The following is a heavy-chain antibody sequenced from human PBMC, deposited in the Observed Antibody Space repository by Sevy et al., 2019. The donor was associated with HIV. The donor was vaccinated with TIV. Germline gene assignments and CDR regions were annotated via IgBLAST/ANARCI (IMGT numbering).Heavy chain of an antibody. V-gene: IGHV3-7*01. Sequence: GESLKISCAASGFTFSKYWMGWVRQAPGKGLEWVANIKQDAGQKYYVESVKGRFTISRDNAKNSLYLQMNSLRAEDTAVYFCARDDGNYYFHYWGQGTLVTVSS. CDR2: IKQDAGQK. D-gene: IGHD1-7*01. CDR3: ARDDGNYYFHY. J-gene: IGHJ4*02. CDR1: GFTFSKYW.